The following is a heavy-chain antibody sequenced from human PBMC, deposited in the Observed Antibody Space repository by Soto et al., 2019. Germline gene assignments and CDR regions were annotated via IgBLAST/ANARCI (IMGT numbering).Heavy chain of an antibody. Sequence: QVQLVQSGAEVKKPGASVKVSCKSSGYTFTAYYMHWVRQAPGQGLEWMGLINPSEGSTSYIQKFQGRVTLTRDTSTSTVYMELNSLRSDDTAVYYCARDGEGGSYCDYWGQGTLVTVSS. CDR2: INPSEGST. CDR3: ARDGEGGSYCDY. CDR1: GYTFTAYY. V-gene: IGHV1-46*01. D-gene: IGHD3-10*01. J-gene: IGHJ4*02.